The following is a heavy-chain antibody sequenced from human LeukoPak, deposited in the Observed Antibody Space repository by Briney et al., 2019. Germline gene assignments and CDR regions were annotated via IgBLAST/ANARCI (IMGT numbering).Heavy chain of an antibody. V-gene: IGHV4-59*01. J-gene: IGHJ4*02. CDR1: GGSISSYY. D-gene: IGHD3-22*01. Sequence: PSETLSLTCTVSGGSISSYYWSWIRQPPGKGLEWIGYIYYSGSTNHNPSLKSRVTISVDTSKNQFSLKLSSVTAADTAAYYCARHYYYDSSGYDYWGQGTLVTVSS. CDR3: ARHYYYDSSGYDY. CDR2: IYYSGST.